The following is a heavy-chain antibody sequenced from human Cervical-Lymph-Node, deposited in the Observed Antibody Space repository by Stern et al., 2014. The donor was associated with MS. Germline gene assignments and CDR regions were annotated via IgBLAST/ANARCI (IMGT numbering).Heavy chain of an antibody. V-gene: IGHV1-69*01. Sequence: QMQLVQSGAEVQKPGSSVKVSCRASGGTFRSSDISWVRQAPGQGLAWMGGIIPIIGTANYAQKYQGRVTITADESTSTAYMELSSLRSEDTAIYYCALGGFGHYFEYWGQGTLVTVSS. J-gene: IGHJ4*02. CDR1: GGTFRSSD. CDR3: ALGGFGHYFEY. D-gene: IGHD3-10*01. CDR2: IIPIIGTA.